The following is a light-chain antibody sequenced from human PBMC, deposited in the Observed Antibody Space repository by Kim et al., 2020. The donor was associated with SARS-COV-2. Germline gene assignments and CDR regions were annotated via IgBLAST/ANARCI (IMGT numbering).Light chain of an antibody. CDR3: QQRHNWLT. CDR1: QSVSSY. J-gene: IGKJ4*01. CDR2: DAS. V-gene: IGKV3-11*01. Sequence: LSLSPGERATLSCRTSQSVSSYLAWYQQKPGQAPRLLIYDASNRATGIPARFSGSGSGTDFTLTISSLEPEDFAVYYCQQRHNWLTFGGGTKLEI.